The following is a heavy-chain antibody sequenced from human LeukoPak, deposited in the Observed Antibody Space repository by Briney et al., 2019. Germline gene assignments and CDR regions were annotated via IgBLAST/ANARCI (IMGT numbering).Heavy chain of an antibody. V-gene: IGHV4-59*01. J-gene: IGHJ4*02. D-gene: IGHD5-24*01. CDR1: GGSISGYY. CDR2: ISYSGST. Sequence: SETLSLTCTVSGGSISGYYWSWIRQPPGKRLEWIGYISYSGSTNYNPSLKSRVTISVDTSKNQFSRKLSSVTAADTAVYYCARGGDGYFDYWGQGTLVTVSS. CDR3: ARGGDGYFDY.